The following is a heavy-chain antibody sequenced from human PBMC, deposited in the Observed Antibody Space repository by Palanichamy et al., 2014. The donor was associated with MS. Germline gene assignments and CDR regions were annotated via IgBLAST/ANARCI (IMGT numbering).Heavy chain of an antibody. CDR1: GFTFSSYG. Sequence: QVQLVESGGGVVQPGRSLRLSCAASGFTFSSYGMHWVRQAPGKGLEWVAVVWYDGSNKDYADSVKGRFTISRDNSKNTLYLQMNSLRGDDTAVYYCARVHTVTTRSYYYAMDVWGQGTTVTVSS. J-gene: IGHJ6*02. D-gene: IGHD4-17*01. V-gene: IGHV3-33*01. CDR3: ARVHTVTTRSYYYAMDV. CDR2: VWYDGSNK.